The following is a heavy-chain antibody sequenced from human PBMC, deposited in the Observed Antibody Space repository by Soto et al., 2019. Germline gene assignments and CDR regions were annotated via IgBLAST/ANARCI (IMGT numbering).Heavy chain of an antibody. CDR2: IKAGGGDT. V-gene: IGHV1-3*01. D-gene: IGHD2-8*01. CDR1: GYTFTSYA. Sequence: ASLKVSCKASGYTFTSYAMQWVPQAAGQTLEWRAWIKAGGGDTKYSEKFQGRGTITRDTTASTTYIDLSSLRSENTDVYPCARASFYCTNGGSSTGWFEPWGPGTLV. J-gene: IGHJ5*02. CDR3: ARASFYCTNGGSSTGWFEP.